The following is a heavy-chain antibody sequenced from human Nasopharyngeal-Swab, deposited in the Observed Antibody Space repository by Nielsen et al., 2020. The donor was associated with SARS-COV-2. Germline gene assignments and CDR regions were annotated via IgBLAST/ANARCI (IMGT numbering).Heavy chain of an antibody. D-gene: IGHD2-2*02. V-gene: IGHV1-24*01. Sequence: ASVKVSCKVSGYTLTELSMHWVRQAPGKGLEWMGGFDPEDGETIYAQKFQGRVTMTEDTSTDTAYMELSSPRSEDTAVYYCATAARYCSSTSCYTFSYWGQGTLVTVSS. J-gene: IGHJ4*02. CDR3: ATAARYCSSTSCYTFSY. CDR1: GYTLTELS. CDR2: FDPEDGET.